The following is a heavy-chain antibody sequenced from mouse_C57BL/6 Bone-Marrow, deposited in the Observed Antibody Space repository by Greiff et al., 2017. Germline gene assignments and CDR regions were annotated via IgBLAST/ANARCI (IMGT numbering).Heavy chain of an antibody. Sequence: EVMLVESGGGLVKPGGSLKLSCAASGFTFSSYAMSWVRQTPEKRLEWVATISDGGSYTYYPDNVKGRFTISRDNAKNNLYLQMSHLKSEDTAMYYCASRQLRPRGGWFAYWGQGTLVTVSA. CDR1: GFTFSSYA. J-gene: IGHJ3*01. CDR2: ISDGGSYT. D-gene: IGHD3-2*02. CDR3: ASRQLRPRGGWFAY. V-gene: IGHV5-4*03.